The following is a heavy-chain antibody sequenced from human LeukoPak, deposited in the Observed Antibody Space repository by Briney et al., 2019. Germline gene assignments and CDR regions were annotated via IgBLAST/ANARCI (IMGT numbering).Heavy chain of an antibody. Sequence: PSETLSLTCTVSGGSISSYYWSWIRQPPGKGLEWIGYIYYSGSTNYNPSLKSRVTISVDTSENQFSLKLSSVTAADTALYYCVGGYIYGLEAYFDYWGQGTLVTVSS. CDR3: VGGYIYGLEAYFDY. J-gene: IGHJ4*02. CDR1: GGSISSYY. D-gene: IGHD5-18*01. V-gene: IGHV4-59*01. CDR2: IYYSGST.